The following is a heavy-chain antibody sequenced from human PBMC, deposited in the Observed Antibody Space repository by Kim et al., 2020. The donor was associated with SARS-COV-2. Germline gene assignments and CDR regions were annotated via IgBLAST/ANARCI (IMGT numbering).Heavy chain of an antibody. CDR3: ATVEGIVGATSPLERGSLFDY. Sequence: ASVKVSCKVSGYTLTELSMHWVRQAPGKGLEWMGGFDPEDGETIYAQKFQGRVTMTEDTSTDTAYMELSSLRSEDTAVYYCATVEGIVGATSPLERGSLFDYWGQGTLVTVSS. CDR1: GYTLTELS. CDR2: FDPEDGET. J-gene: IGHJ4*02. V-gene: IGHV1-24*01. D-gene: IGHD1-26*01.